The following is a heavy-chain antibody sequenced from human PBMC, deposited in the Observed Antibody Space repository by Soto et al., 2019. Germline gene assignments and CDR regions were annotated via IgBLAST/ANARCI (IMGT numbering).Heavy chain of an antibody. CDR2: MNPNSGNT. CDR3: ARGRYCTNGVCYDRGMDV. Sequence: ASVKVSCKASGYTFTSYDINWVRQATGQGLEWMGWMNPNSGNTGYAQKFQGRVTMTRNTSISTAYMELSSLRSEDTAVYYCARGRYCTNGVCYDRGMDVWGQGTTVTVSS. CDR1: GYTFTSYD. D-gene: IGHD2-8*01. J-gene: IGHJ6*02. V-gene: IGHV1-8*01.